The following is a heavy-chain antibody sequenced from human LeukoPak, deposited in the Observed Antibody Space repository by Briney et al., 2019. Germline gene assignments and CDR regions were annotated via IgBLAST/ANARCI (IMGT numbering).Heavy chain of an antibody. CDR1: GYSFTSYY. J-gene: IGHJ4*02. Sequence: GASVKVSCKASGYSFTSYYMHWVRQAPGQGLEWMGIINPSSGSTSYAQKFQGRVTMTRDTSTSTVYMELSSLRSEDTAVYYCARDIPYCSGGSCYSGNYFDYWGQGTLVTVSS. CDR3: ARDIPYCSGGSCYSGNYFDY. CDR2: INPSSGST. V-gene: IGHV1-46*01. D-gene: IGHD2-15*01.